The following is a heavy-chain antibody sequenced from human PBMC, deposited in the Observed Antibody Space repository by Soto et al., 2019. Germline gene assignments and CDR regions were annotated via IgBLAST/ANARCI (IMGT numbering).Heavy chain of an antibody. D-gene: IGHD4-17*01. V-gene: IGHV4-38-2*02. CDR2: ISHTGTT. CDR3: ARVTMVIRDSDHFGVDV. CDR1: GFPISSPYS. J-gene: IGHJ6*02. Sequence: XGTLSLTCLVSGFPISSPYSWGCIRQPPGKGLEWIGSISHTGTTSYSPSLTSRVSISVDTSKNQVSLKLTSVTAADTAVYFCARVTMVIRDSDHFGVDVWGHGTTVTVSS.